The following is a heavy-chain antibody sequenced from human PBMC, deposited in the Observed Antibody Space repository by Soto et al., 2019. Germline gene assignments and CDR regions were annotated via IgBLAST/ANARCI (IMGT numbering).Heavy chain of an antibody. CDR3: ARGGTYDFWSGYYGGGFDP. D-gene: IGHD3-3*01. Sequence: SETLSLTCTVSGGSISSYYWSWIRQPPGKGLEWIGYIYYSGSTNYNPSLKSRVTISVDTSKNQFSLKLSSVTAADTAVYYCARGGTYDFWSGYYGGGFDPWGQGTLVTVSS. J-gene: IGHJ5*02. CDR1: GGSISSYY. CDR2: IYYSGST. V-gene: IGHV4-59*01.